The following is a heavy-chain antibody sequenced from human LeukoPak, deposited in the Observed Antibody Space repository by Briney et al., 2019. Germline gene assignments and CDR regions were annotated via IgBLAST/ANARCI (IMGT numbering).Heavy chain of an antibody. V-gene: IGHV3-73*01. D-gene: IGHD2-2*01. J-gene: IGHJ5*02. Sequence: GGSLRLSCAASGFTSSGSAMHWVRQASGKGLEWVGRIRSKANSYATAYAASVKGRFTISRDDSKNTAYLQMNSLKTEDTAVYYCTRLYCSSTSCLNWFDPWGQGTLVTVSS. CDR3: TRLYCSSTSCLNWFDP. CDR1: GFTSSGSA. CDR2: IRSKANSYAT.